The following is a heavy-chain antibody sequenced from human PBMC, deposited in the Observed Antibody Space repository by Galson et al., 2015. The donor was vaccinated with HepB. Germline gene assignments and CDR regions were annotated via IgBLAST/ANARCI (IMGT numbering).Heavy chain of an antibody. CDR3: AHRASSGYPNAFDI. CDR2: VYGNDDK. V-gene: IGHV2-5*01. D-gene: IGHD5-12*01. J-gene: IGHJ3*02. Sequence: PALVKPTQPLTLTCTFSGFSLSTRGVGVGWIRQPPGKALEWLALVYGNDDKRYSPSLKSRLTITKDTSKNQVVLTMTNMDPVDTATYYCAHRASSGYPNAFDIWGQGTMVTVSS. CDR1: GFSLSTRGVG.